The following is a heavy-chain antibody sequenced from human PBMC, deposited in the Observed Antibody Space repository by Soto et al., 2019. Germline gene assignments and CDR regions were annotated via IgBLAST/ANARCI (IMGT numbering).Heavy chain of an antibody. CDR3: ARIRKDWNYVWWFDP. D-gene: IGHD1-7*01. Sequence: QVTLKESGPVLVKPTETLTLSCTVSGFSLSNARMGVSWIRQPPGKALEWLAHIFSNDEKSYSTSLKSRLTISKDTSKSQVVLTMTNMDPVDTATYYCARIRKDWNYVWWFDPWGQGTLVTVSS. CDR1: GFSLSNARMG. CDR2: IFSNDEK. J-gene: IGHJ5*02. V-gene: IGHV2-26*01.